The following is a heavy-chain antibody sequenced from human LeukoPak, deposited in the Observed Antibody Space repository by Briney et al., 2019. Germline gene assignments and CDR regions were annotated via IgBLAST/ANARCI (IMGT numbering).Heavy chain of an antibody. CDR1: GVSISSYY. Sequence: SETLSLTCTVSGVSISSYYWSWIRQPPGKGLEWIGYIYYSGSTNYNPSLKSRVTISVDTSKNQFSLKLSSVTAADTAVYYCARGEQLPTDFDYWGQGTLVTVSS. D-gene: IGHD6-13*01. J-gene: IGHJ4*02. CDR3: ARGEQLPTDFDY. V-gene: IGHV4-59*12. CDR2: IYYSGST.